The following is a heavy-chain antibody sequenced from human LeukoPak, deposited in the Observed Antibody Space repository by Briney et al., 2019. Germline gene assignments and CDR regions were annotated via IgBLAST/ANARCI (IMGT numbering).Heavy chain of an antibody. J-gene: IGHJ5*02. D-gene: IGHD3-10*01. V-gene: IGHV4-59*12. CDR2: IYYIGST. CDR1: GGSISSYY. Sequence: SETLSLTCTVSGGSISSYYWSWIRQPPGKGLEWIGYIYYIGSTNYNPSLKSRVTISVDTSKNQFSLKLRSVTAADTAVYYCARGITMVRGVTRGNWFDPWGQGTLVTVSS. CDR3: ARGITMVRGVTRGNWFDP.